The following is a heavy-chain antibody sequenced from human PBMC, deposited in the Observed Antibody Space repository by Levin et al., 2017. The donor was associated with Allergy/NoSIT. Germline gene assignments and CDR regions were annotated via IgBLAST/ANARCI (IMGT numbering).Heavy chain of an antibody. J-gene: IGHJ3*02. Sequence: SETLSLTCTVSGGSISSSSYYWGWIRQPPGKGLEWIGSIYYSGSTYYNPSLKSRVTISVDTSKNQFSLKLSSVTAADTAVYYCARHPGSLYCSGGSCYPLGAFDIWGQGTMVTVSS. CDR3: ARHPGSLYCSGGSCYPLGAFDI. D-gene: IGHD2-15*01. V-gene: IGHV4-39*01. CDR2: IYYSGST. CDR1: GGSISSSSYY.